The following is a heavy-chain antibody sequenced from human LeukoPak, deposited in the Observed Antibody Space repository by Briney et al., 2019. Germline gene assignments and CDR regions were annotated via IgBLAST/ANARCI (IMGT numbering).Heavy chain of an antibody. CDR3: ARDRYSYGYFDY. V-gene: IGHV1-69*05. CDR1: GGTSSGYA. D-gene: IGHD5-18*01. J-gene: IGHJ4*02. Sequence: GASVKVSCKASGGTSSGYAISWVRQAPGQGLEWMGRIIPIFGTANYAQKFQGRVTITTDESTSTAYMELSSLRSGDTAVYYCARDRYSYGYFDYWGQGTLVTVSS. CDR2: IIPIFGTA.